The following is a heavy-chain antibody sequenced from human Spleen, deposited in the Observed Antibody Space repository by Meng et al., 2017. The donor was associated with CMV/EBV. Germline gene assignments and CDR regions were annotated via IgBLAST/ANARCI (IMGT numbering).Heavy chain of an antibody. J-gene: IGHJ2*01. D-gene: IGHD3-10*01. CDR1: GFTFSNYD. V-gene: IGHV3-13*01. CDR2: ITIDGDT. CDR3: ARVVPDVAPYYWYFDL. Sequence: SGFTFSNYDMHWVRQVTGKGLEWVSGITIDGDTYHPGSVKGRFTISRDNAKNSLYLQMNSLGAGDTAVYYCARVVPDVAPYYWYFDLWGRGTLVTVSS.